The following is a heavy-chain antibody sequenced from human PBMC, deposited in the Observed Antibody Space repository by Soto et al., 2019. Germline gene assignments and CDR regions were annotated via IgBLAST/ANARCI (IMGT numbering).Heavy chain of an antibody. D-gene: IGHD3-22*01. V-gene: IGHV3-30-3*01. CDR1: GFTFSSYA. CDR2: ISYDGSNK. Sequence: QVQLVESGGGVVQPGRSLRLSCAASGFTFSSYAMNWVRQAPGEGLEWVAIISYDGSNKYYADSVKGRFTISRDNSKNTLYLQMNSLRPEDTAAYYCAREGPDSSGYYYFDYWGQGTLVTVSS. J-gene: IGHJ4*02. CDR3: AREGPDSSGYYYFDY.